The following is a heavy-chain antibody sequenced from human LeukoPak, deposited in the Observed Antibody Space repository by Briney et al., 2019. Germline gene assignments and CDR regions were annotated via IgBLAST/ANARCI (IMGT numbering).Heavy chain of an antibody. Sequence: SETLSLTCTVSGGSISSYYWSWIRQPPGKGLEWIGYIYYSGSTNYNPSLKSRVTISVDTSKNQFSLKPSSVTAADTAVYYCARDQGGATIELDYWGQGTLVTVSS. CDR3: ARDQGGATIELDY. D-gene: IGHD1-26*01. CDR1: GGSISSYY. CDR2: IYYSGST. V-gene: IGHV4-59*01. J-gene: IGHJ4*02.